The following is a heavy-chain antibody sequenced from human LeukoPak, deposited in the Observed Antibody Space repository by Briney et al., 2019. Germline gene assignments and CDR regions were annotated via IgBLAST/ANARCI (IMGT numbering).Heavy chain of an antibody. CDR2: IYYSGNT. CDR1: GGSISSSGYY. D-gene: IGHD3-16*01. V-gene: IGHV4-31*03. J-gene: IGHJ5*02. CDR3: ARDLWASSAAARTNWFDP. Sequence: PSETLSLTCTVSGGSISSSGYYWSWIRQHPGKGLEWIGYIYYSGNTYYSPSLKSRLTISLDTSKNQFSLNLSSVTAADTAVYYCARDLWASSAAARTNWFDPWGQGTLVTVSS.